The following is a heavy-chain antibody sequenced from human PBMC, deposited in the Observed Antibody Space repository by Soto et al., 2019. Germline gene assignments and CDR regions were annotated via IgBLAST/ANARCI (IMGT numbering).Heavy chain of an antibody. D-gene: IGHD1-7*01. CDR1: GGSIISYY. V-gene: IGHV4-59*01. Sequence: SEALSLTCTVSGGSIISYYWSWIRQPPWKGLEWIGYIYYSGSTNYNPSLKSRVTISVDTSKNQFSLKLSSVTAADTAVYYCAMRWNYPERFDYWGQGTLVTVSS. CDR2: IYYSGST. J-gene: IGHJ4*02. CDR3: AMRWNYPERFDY.